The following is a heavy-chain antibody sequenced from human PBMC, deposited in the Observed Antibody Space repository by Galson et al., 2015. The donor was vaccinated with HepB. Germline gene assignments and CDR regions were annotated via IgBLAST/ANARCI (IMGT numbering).Heavy chain of an antibody. CDR3: ARLADNWKRDDY. CDR2: IWFDGSNE. Sequence: SLRLSCAASGLSFSTYGMHWVRQAPGKGLEWVAVIWFDGSNENYADSVKGRFTISRDNSKNTLYLQMNSLRAEDTAVYYCARLADNWKRDDYWGQGTLVTVSS. V-gene: IGHV3-33*01. J-gene: IGHJ4*02. CDR1: GLSFSTYG. D-gene: IGHD1-20*01.